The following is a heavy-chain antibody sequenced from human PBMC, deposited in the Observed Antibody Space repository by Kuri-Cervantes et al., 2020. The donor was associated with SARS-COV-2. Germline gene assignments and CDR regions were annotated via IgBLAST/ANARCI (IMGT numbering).Heavy chain of an antibody. Sequence: ASVKVSCKASGYTFTGYYMHWVRRAPGQGLEWMGWINPNSGGTNYAQKFQGRVTMTRDTSISTAYMELSRLRSDDTAVYYCAREDGGAVAGTSGWLDPWGQGTLVTVSS. CDR3: AREDGGAVAGTSGWLDP. J-gene: IGHJ5*02. CDR1: GYTFTGYY. CDR2: INPNSGGT. V-gene: IGHV1-2*02. D-gene: IGHD6-19*01.